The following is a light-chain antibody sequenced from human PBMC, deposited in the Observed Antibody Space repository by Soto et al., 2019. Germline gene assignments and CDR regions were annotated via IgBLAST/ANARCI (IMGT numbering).Light chain of an antibody. CDR1: QSVLYSSNNKNY. Sequence: DIVMTQSPDSLAVSLGERATINCKSSQSVLYSSNNKNYLAWYQQKPGQPPKLLIYWASTRESGVPDRFSGSGSGTDFTLTISSLQAEDAAVYYCQQYYSTPQFTFGPGTKVDIK. CDR2: WAS. V-gene: IGKV4-1*01. CDR3: QQYYSTPQFT. J-gene: IGKJ3*01.